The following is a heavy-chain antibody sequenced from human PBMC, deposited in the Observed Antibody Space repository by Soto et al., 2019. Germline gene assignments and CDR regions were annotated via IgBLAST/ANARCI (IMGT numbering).Heavy chain of an antibody. CDR2: LLPIFGTA. CDR1: GGTFSSYA. V-gene: IGHV1-69*01. Sequence: QVQLVQSGAEVKKPGSSVKVSCKASGGTFSSYAISWVRQAPGQGLELMGGLLPIFGTANYAQKFQGRVTITADESTSTAYMELSSLRSDDTALYYCARQNIVVVPAAIADILYYYGMDVWGQGTTVTFSS. D-gene: IGHD2-2*01. CDR3: ARQNIVVVPAAIADILYYYGMDV. J-gene: IGHJ6*02.